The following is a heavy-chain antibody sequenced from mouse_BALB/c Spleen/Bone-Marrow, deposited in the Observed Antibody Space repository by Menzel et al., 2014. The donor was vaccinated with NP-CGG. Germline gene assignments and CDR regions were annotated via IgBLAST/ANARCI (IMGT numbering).Heavy chain of an antibody. V-gene: IGHV5-9-3*01. CDR2: ISSGGSYT. D-gene: IGHD2-3*01. Sequence: EVKVVDSGGGLVKPGGSLKLSCAASGFTFSNYAMSWVRQTPEKRLEWVAIISSGGSYTYYPDSVKGRFTISRDNAKTILYLQMSSLRSEDTAMYYCARQDGFDYWGQGTTLTVSS. CDR1: GFTFSNYA. CDR3: ARQDGFDY. J-gene: IGHJ2*01.